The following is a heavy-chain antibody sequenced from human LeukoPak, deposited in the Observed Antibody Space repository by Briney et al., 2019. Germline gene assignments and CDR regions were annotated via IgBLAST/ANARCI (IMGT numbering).Heavy chain of an antibody. J-gene: IGHJ4*02. Sequence: PGGSLRLSCASSGFIFSSYSMNWVRHAPGKGLEWVSSISSTSTYIHYADSLKGRFTISRDNARNSLYLQINSLRVEDTAVYYCARVQRGEMATFDYWAQGTLVTVSS. CDR3: ARVQRGEMATFDY. D-gene: IGHD5-24*01. CDR1: GFIFSSYS. CDR2: ISSTSTYI. V-gene: IGHV3-21*01.